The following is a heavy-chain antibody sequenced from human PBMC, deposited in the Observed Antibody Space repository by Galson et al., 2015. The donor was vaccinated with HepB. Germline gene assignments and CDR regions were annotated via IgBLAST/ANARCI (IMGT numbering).Heavy chain of an antibody. V-gene: IGHV1-2*05. Sequence: SVKVSCKASGYTFNNFYIHWVRQAPGQGLEWMGRINPNSGGTNYAQNFQGRVTMTRDTSISTAYMEVSSLRSDNTVVYYCARERIDSRGWYKPVSYDYYYGRDVWGQGTPVTVSS. CDR1: GYTFNNFY. CDR3: ARERIDSRGWYKPVSYDYYYGRDV. D-gene: IGHD6-19*01. CDR2: INPNSGGT. J-gene: IGHJ6*02.